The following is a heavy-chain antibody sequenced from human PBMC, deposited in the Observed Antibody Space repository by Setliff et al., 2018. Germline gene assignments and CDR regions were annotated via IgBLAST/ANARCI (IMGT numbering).Heavy chain of an antibody. Sequence: PSETLSLTCTVSGGSISSYYWSWIRQPAGKGLEWIGHIYNGGGANYNPSLKSRVTMSIDTSKNQFSLRLNSVTAADMAVYYCAREQWLDPPGYYYMDVWAKGTTVTVSS. CDR1: GGSISSYY. CDR2: IYNGGGA. CDR3: AREQWLDPPGYYYMDV. J-gene: IGHJ6*03. D-gene: IGHD6-19*01. V-gene: IGHV4-4*07.